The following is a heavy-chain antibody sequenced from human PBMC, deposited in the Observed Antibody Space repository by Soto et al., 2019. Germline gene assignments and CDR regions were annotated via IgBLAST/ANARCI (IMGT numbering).Heavy chain of an antibody. J-gene: IGHJ6*02. CDR2: IIPISGTA. D-gene: IGHD2-2*01. CDR3: ARSQGSSTSLEIYYYYYYGMDV. V-gene: IGHV1-69*01. CDR1: GGTFSSYA. Sequence: QVQLVQSGAEVKKPGSSVKVSCKASGGTFSSYAISWVRQAPGQGLEWMGGIIPISGTANYEQKFQGRVTITAEESTSTVYMELSSLRSEATAVYYCARSQGSSTSLEIYYYYYYGMDVWGQGNTITVSS.